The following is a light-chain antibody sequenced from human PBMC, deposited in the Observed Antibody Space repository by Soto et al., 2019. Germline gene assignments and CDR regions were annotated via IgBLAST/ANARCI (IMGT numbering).Light chain of an antibody. V-gene: IGLV2-23*02. CDR3: CSYASSVYV. Sequence: SALTPPASVSGSPGQSITISCTGTSSDVGSYNLVSWYQHHPGKAPKLMIYEVIKRPSGVSNRFSGSKSGNTASLTISGLQAEDEADYYCCSYASSVYVFGTGTKVTVL. CDR1: SSDVGSYNL. J-gene: IGLJ1*01. CDR2: EVI.